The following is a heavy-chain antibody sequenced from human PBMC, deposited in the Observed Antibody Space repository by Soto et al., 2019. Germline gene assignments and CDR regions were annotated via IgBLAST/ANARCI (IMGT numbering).Heavy chain of an antibody. Sequence: QVQLVQSGTEVRTPGSSVKVSCKASGDSLENLAISWGRQAPGQGFEWMGGVIPVLGTTDYAQNLQDRLTITADESTTTVFMALSSLKSEDTAVYFCARDGRTLRYLEWPAAFDSWGQGTLVTVSA. V-gene: IGHV1-69*01. CDR1: GDSLENLA. CDR2: VIPVLGTT. J-gene: IGHJ5*01. CDR3: ARDGRTLRYLEWPAAFDS. D-gene: IGHD3-3*01.